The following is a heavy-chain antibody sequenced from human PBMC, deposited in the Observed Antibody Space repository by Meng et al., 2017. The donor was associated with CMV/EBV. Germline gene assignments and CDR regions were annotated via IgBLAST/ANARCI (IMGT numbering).Heavy chain of an antibody. J-gene: IGHJ4*02. CDR1: GGSVSSGSYY. CDR3: ARGLRGSYPLDY. D-gene: IGHD1-26*01. V-gene: IGHV4-61*01. CDR2: IYYSGST. Sequence: SETLSLTCTVSGGSVSSGSYYWSWIRQPPGKGLEWIGHIYYSGSTNYNPSLKSRVTISVDTSKNQFSLKLSSVTAADTAVYYCARGLRGSYPLDYWGQGTLVTVSS.